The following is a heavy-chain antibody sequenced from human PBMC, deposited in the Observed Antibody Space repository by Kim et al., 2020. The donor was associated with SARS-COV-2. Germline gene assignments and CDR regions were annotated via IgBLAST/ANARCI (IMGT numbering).Heavy chain of an antibody. V-gene: IGHV4-30-2*04. D-gene: IGHD5-12*01. CDR2: T. Sequence: TYDNPSLKSRVTISVDTSKNQFSLKLSSVTAADTAVYYCARGGGYDAADYWGQGTLVTVSS. J-gene: IGHJ4*02. CDR3: ARGGGYDAADY.